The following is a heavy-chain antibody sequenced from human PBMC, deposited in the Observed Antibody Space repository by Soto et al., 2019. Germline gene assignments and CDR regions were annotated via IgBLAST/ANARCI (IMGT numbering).Heavy chain of an antibody. V-gene: IGHV3-21*01. CDR2: ISSSSSYI. Sequence: PGKGLEWVSSISSSSSYIYYADSVKGRFTISRDNAKNSLYLQMNSLRAEDTAVYYCASMPREYSGYDLGYWGQGTLVTVSS. J-gene: IGHJ4*02. D-gene: IGHD5-12*01. CDR3: ASMPREYSGYDLGY.